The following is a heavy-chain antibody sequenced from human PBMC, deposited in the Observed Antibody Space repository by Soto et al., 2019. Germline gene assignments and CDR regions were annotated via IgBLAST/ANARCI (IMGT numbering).Heavy chain of an antibody. Sequence: SVKVSCKASGGTFSSYAISWVRQAPGQGLEWMGGIIPIFGTANYAQKFQGRVTITADESTSTAYMELSSLRSEDTAVYYCARSTSAVRINWFDPWGQGTLVTVSS. J-gene: IGHJ5*02. CDR1: GGTFSSYA. D-gene: IGHD3-16*01. CDR3: ARSTSAVRINWFDP. V-gene: IGHV1-69*13. CDR2: IIPIFGTA.